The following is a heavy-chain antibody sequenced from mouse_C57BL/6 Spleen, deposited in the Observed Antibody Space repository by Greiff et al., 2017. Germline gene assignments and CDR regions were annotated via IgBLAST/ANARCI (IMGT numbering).Heavy chain of an antibody. D-gene: IGHD1-1*01. Sequence: VQLQQSGAELVKPGASVKISCKASGYAFSSYWMNWVKQRPGKGLEWIGQIYPGDGDTNYNGKFKGKATLTADKSSSTAYMQLSSLTSEDSAVXFCAGGPGPYYYGFPFDYWGQGTTRTVSS. CDR2: IYPGDGDT. V-gene: IGHV1-80*01. CDR3: AGGPGPYYYGFPFDY. CDR1: GYAFSSYW. J-gene: IGHJ2*01.